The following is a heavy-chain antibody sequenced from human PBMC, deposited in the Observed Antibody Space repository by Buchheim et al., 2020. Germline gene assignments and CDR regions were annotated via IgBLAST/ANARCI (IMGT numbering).Heavy chain of an antibody. CDR1: GYDFNSYW. D-gene: IGHD2-8*01. Sequence: EVQLVQSGAEVKKLGESLKISCQASGYDFNSYWIAWVRQMPGKGLEWMGIIWPPDSDTRYSPSFQGQVTISTDKSINTAYLQWSGLKASDTAMYYCARLGYCTNGLCYTEWYYFDHWAQGTL. CDR3: ARLGYCTNGLCYTEWYYFDH. CDR2: IWPPDSDT. V-gene: IGHV5-51*03. J-gene: IGHJ4*02.